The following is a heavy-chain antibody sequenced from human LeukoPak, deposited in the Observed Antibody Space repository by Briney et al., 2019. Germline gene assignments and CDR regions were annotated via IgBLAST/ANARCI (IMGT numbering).Heavy chain of an antibody. D-gene: IGHD5-18*01. Sequence: ASVKVSCKASGGTFSSYAISWVRQAPGQGLEWMGWMNPNSGNTGYAQKFQGRVTMTRNTSISTAYMELSSLRSEDTAVYYCARVNGYSYGSLDDYWGQGTLVTVSS. CDR2: MNPNSGNT. CDR3: ARVNGYSYGSLDDY. V-gene: IGHV1-8*02. CDR1: GGTFSSYA. J-gene: IGHJ4*02.